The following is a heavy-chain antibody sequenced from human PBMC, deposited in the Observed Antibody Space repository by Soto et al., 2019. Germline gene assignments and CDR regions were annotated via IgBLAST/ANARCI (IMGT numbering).Heavy chain of an antibody. V-gene: IGHV3-23*01. CDR1: GITISNYP. D-gene: IGHD3-22*01. CDR2: ISGSGDRT. J-gene: IGHJ4*02. Sequence: EVQLLEAGGGLVQPGGSLRLSCAASGITISNYPMSWVRQAPGKGLDWVSGISGSGDRTYYADSAQGRFTISKDISRNALSLQLDRLGVEDTAVYFCVQDAGGYTSTAPHWGPGTLVTVS. CDR3: VQDAGGYTSTAPH.